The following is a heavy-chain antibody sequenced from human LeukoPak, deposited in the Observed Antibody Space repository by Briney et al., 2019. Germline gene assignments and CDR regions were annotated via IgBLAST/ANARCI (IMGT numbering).Heavy chain of an antibody. CDR3: ARDIYYGGNRCFDY. Sequence: GASVKVSCKASGYTFTSFGISWVRQAPGQGLEWMGWISAYNGNTNYAQKLQGRVTMTTDTSTSTAYMELRSLRSEDTAVYYCARDIYYGGNRCFDYWGQGTLVTVSS. V-gene: IGHV1-18*01. CDR2: ISAYNGNT. CDR1: GYTFTSFG. D-gene: IGHD4-23*01. J-gene: IGHJ4*02.